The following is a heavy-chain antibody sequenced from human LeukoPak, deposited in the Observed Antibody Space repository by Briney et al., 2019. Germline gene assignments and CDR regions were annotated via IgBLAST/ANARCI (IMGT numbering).Heavy chain of an antibody. D-gene: IGHD3-10*01. V-gene: IGHV4-34*01. Sequence: PSETLSLTCTVYGVSFGGYYWSWIRQSPGKGLEWIGEINQSGRSNFNPSLQSRVTISIDTSNNQFSLKLNSVTAADTAVYYCASTHAGRYYTTFDYWGQGALVTVSS. CDR1: GVSFGGYY. CDR3: ASTHAGRYYTTFDY. J-gene: IGHJ4*02. CDR2: INQSGRS.